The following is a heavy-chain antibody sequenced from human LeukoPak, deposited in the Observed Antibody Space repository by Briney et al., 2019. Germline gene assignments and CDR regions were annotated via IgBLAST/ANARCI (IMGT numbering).Heavy chain of an antibody. D-gene: IGHD5-12*01. CDR3: ARSYSGYAWGDY. Sequence: PGGSLRLSCAASGFTFSGYGMHWVRQAPGKGLEWVAVIWFDGSNKYYADSVKGRFTISRDNSKNTLYLQMNSLRAEDTAMYYCARSYSGYAWGDYWGQGTLVTVSS. J-gene: IGHJ4*02. CDR2: IWFDGSNK. CDR1: GFTFSGYG. V-gene: IGHV3-33*01.